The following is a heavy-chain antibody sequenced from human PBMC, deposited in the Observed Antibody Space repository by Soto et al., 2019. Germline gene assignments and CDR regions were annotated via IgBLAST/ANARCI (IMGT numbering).Heavy chain of an antibody. CDR3: ARDRWVDSSWPSYYYYGMDV. CDR1: GDSISNTDYY. V-gene: IGHV4-30-4*01. CDR2: IYYSGSI. D-gene: IGHD6-13*01. Sequence: PSETLSLTCTVSGDSISNTDYYWNWVRQPPGKGLEWIASIYYSGSISSNPSLKSRVAISADTSKNQSSLNLSSVTAADTAVYYCARDRWVDSSWPSYYYYGMDVWGQGTTVTVSS. J-gene: IGHJ6*02.